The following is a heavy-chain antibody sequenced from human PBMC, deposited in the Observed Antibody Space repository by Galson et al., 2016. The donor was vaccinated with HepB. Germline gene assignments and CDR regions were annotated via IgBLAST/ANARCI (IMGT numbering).Heavy chain of an antibody. V-gene: IGHV1-69*06. J-gene: IGHJ4*02. CDR1: GNTFNNDA. D-gene: IGHD3-3*01. CDR2: IIPMFETT. CDR3: ARDGLGFLERGYFDN. Sequence: SVKVSCKAPGNTFNNDAINWLRQAPGQGPEWMGRIIPMFETTNFAQKFQGRVTLSADKSTSTAYMDLTNLRYEDTGVYFCARDGLGFLERGYFDNWGQGTLVTVSS.